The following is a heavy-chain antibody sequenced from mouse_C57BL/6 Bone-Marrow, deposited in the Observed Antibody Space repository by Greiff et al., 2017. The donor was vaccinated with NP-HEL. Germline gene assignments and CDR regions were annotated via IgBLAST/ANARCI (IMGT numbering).Heavy chain of an antibody. CDR3: ARPHYYGSSWAWFAY. CDR2: IYWDDDK. CDR1: GFSLSTSGMG. Sequence: QVTLKVCGPEISQSSQTLSLTCSFSGFSLSTSGMGVSWIRQPSGKGLEWLAHIYWDDDKRYNPSLKSRLTISKDTSRNQVFLKITSVDTADTATYYCARPHYYGSSWAWFAYWGQGTLVTVSA. V-gene: IGHV8-12*01. D-gene: IGHD1-1*01. J-gene: IGHJ3*01.